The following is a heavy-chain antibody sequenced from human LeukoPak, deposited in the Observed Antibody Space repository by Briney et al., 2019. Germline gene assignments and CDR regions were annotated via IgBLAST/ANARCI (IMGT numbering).Heavy chain of an antibody. V-gene: IGHV1-2*02. Sequence: ASVKVSCKASGYTFTGYYMHWVRQAPGQGLEWMGWINPNSGGTNYAQKFQGRVTMTRDTSISTAYMELSRLRSDDTAVYYCARDQAYYGSEKIDYWGQGTLVTVSS. J-gene: IGHJ4*02. D-gene: IGHD3-10*01. CDR3: ARDQAYYGSEKIDY. CDR1: GYTFTGYY. CDR2: INPNSGGT.